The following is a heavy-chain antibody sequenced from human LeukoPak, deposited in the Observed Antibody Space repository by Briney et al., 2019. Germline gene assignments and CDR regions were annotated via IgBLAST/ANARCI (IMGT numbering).Heavy chain of an antibody. J-gene: IGHJ6*02. CDR2: IYSGGST. V-gene: IGHV3-53*01. CDR3: AKAKFGPMSGMDV. CDR1: GFTVSSNY. Sequence: TGGSLRLSCAASGFTVSSNYMSWVRQAPGKGLEWVSVIYSGGSTYYADSVKGRFTISRDNSKNTLYLQMNSLRAEDTAVYYCAKAKFGPMSGMDVWGQGTTVTVSS. D-gene: IGHD3-16*01.